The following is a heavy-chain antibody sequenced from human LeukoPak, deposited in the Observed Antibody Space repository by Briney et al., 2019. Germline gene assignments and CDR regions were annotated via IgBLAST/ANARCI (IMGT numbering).Heavy chain of an antibody. Sequence: GGSLRLSCAASGFTFSSYAMSWVRQAPGKGLEWVSAISGSGGSTYYADSVKGRFTISRDNAKNSLYLQMNSLRAEDTAVYYCARHITTPYYFDYWGQGTLVTVSS. D-gene: IGHD3-10*01. CDR3: ARHITTPYYFDY. CDR2: ISGSGGST. V-gene: IGHV3-23*01. CDR1: GFTFSSYA. J-gene: IGHJ4*02.